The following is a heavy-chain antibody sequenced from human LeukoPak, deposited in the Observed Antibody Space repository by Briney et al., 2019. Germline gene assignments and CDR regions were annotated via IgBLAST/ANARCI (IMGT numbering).Heavy chain of an antibody. CDR3: ARDFPRSGTTGY. CDR1: GFTFSSYW. CDR2: INTDGSTT. D-gene: IGHD1-7*01. V-gene: IGHV3-74*01. J-gene: IGHJ4*02. Sequence: PGGSLRLSCAASGFTFSSYWMHWVRQAPGKGLVWVSRINTDGSTTTYADPVKGRFTISRDNAKNTLYLQMNSLRAEDTAVYYCARDFPRSGTTGYWGQGTLVTVSS.